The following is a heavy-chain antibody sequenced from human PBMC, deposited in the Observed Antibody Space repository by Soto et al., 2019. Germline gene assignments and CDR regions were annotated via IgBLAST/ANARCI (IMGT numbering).Heavy chain of an antibody. J-gene: IGHJ6*02. V-gene: IGHV3-48*02. CDR3: ARGGRISDKGMDV. CDR2: ISSSSYTI. D-gene: IGHD3-16*01. Sequence: EVQLVESGGGLVQPGGSLRLSCAASGFSFSTYSMNWVRQAQWKGLEWVSYISSSSYTIYYVDSVKGRFTISRDNAKNPCYLQKTSLRDDDTAVYYFARGGRISDKGMDVWGQGTRVTVSS. CDR1: GFSFSTYS.